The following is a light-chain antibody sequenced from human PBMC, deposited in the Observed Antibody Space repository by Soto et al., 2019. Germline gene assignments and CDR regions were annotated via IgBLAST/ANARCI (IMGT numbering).Light chain of an antibody. Sequence: QPVLTQSPSASASLGASVKLTCTLSSGYSSYAIAWHQQQPEKGPRYLMKVNTDGSHNKGDGIPDRFSGSSSGAERYLTISSLQSEDEADYYCQTWATGIVVFGGGTKLTVL. V-gene: IGLV4-69*01. CDR2: VNTDGSH. J-gene: IGLJ2*01. CDR1: SGYSSYA. CDR3: QTWATGIVV.